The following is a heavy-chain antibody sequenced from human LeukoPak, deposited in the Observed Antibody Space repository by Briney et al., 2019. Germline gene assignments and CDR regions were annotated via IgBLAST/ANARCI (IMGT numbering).Heavy chain of an antibody. J-gene: IGHJ4*02. CDR2: ISWNSGSI. CDR1: GFTFDDYA. Sequence: GRSLRLSCAASGFTFDDYAMHWVRQAPGKGLEWVSGISWNSGSIGYADSVKGRFTISRDNAKNSLYLQMNGLRAEDTAVYYCAKMGHGPIDYWGQGTLVTVSS. V-gene: IGHV3-9*01. CDR3: AKMGHGPIDY. D-gene: IGHD3/OR15-3a*01.